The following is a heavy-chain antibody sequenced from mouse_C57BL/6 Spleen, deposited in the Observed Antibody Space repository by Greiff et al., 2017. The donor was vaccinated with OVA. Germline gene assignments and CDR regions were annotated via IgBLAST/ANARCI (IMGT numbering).Heavy chain of an antibody. V-gene: IGHV1-15*01. CDR3: TRNYYGSDAMDY. CDR2: IDPETGGT. CDR1: GYTFTDYE. D-gene: IGHD1-1*01. Sequence: QVQLQQSGAELVRPGASVTLSCKASGYTFTDYEMHWVKQTPVHGLEWIGAIDPETGGTAYNQKFKGKAILTADKSSSTTYMELRSLTSEDAAVYYCTRNYYGSDAMDYWGQGTSVTVSA. J-gene: IGHJ4*01.